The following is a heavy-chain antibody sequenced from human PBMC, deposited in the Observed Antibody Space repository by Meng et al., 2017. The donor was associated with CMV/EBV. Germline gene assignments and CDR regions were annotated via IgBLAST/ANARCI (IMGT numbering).Heavy chain of an antibody. Sequence: QGQLQQWGAGLLKPSEPLSLTCAVYGGAFSGYYWSWIRQPPGKGLEWIGEINHSGSTNYNPSLKSRVTISVDTSKNQFSLKLSSVTAADTAVYYCARGSRRLPRFNWFDPWGQGTLVTVSS. D-gene: IGHD3-3*01. CDR3: ARGSRRLPRFNWFDP. CDR2: INHSGST. J-gene: IGHJ5*02. V-gene: IGHV4-34*01. CDR1: GGAFSGYY.